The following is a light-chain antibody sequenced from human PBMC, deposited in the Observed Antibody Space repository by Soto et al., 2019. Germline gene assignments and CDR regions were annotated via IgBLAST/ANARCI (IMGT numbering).Light chain of an antibody. V-gene: IGKV4-1*01. CDR1: QSVLYSSNNKNY. CDR3: QQYYSTPWT. J-gene: IGKJ1*01. CDR2: WAS. Sequence: DIVMTQSPDSLAVSLGERATINCKSSQSVLYSSNNKNYLAWYQQKPGQPPKLLIYWASTRESGVPDRCSGSGSGTEFTLTISSLQAEDVAVYYCQQYYSTPWTFGQGTKVEIK.